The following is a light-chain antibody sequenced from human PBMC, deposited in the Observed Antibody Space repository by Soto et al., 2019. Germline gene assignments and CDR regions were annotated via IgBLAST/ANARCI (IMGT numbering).Light chain of an antibody. V-gene: IGLV1-47*02. CDR1: SSNIGVNY. CDR2: DDN. Sequence: QSVLTQAPSASGTPGQRVTISCSGSSSNIGVNYVYWYQQVPGTAPKLLVFDDNQRPSGVPDRFSDSKSGTSAFLAISGLWSEDEADYYCAAWDNSLSGRVFGGGTKLTVL. J-gene: IGLJ3*02. CDR3: AAWDNSLSGRV.